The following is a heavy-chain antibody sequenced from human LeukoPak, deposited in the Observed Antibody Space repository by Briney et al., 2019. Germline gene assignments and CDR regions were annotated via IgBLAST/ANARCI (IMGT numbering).Heavy chain of an antibody. V-gene: IGHV3-30*04. CDR1: GFTFSSYA. Sequence: GRSLRLSCAASGFTFSSYAMHWVRQAPGKGLEWGAVISYDGSNKYYADSVKGRFTISRDNSKNTLYLQMNSLRAEDTAVYYCARDGLIAVAGTPTFDYWGQGTLVTASS. CDR3: ARDGLIAVAGTPTFDY. J-gene: IGHJ4*02. CDR2: ISYDGSNK. D-gene: IGHD6-19*01.